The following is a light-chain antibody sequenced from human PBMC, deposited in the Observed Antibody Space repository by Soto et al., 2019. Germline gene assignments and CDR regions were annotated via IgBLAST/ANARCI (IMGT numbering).Light chain of an antibody. Sequence: EIVLTQSPGTLSLSPGERATLSCRASQSVTSRYFAWYQQKPAQAPRLLVYGASSRATGIPARFSGSGSGTDFTLTISRLEPEDFAVYYCQQYGSSPRTFGQGTKVDI. CDR2: GAS. CDR1: QSVTSRY. J-gene: IGKJ1*01. V-gene: IGKV3-20*01. CDR3: QQYGSSPRT.